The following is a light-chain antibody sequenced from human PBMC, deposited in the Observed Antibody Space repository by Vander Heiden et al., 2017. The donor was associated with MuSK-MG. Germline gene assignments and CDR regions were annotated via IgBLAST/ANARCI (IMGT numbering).Light chain of an antibody. CDR1: QTISNW. Sequence: QMAHAPSTLSASVGDRVTITCRASQTISNWLAWYQQKPGKAPKLLIYKASTLQSWVPSRFSGSGSATEFTLTISSLQPDDFATYYCQQYNSYSSTFGQGTKVEIK. J-gene: IGKJ1*01. CDR3: QQYNSYSST. V-gene: IGKV1-5*03. CDR2: KAS.